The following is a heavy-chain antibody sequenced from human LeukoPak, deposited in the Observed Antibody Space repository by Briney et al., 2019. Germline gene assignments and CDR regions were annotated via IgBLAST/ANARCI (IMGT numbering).Heavy chain of an antibody. D-gene: IGHD5-18*01. V-gene: IGHV4-39*07. CDR3: ARKVGYSYGYSFDY. CDR2: IYHSGST. J-gene: IGHJ4*02. Sequence: SETLSLTCTVSGGSISSSSYYWGWIRQPPGKGLEWIGSIYHSGSTYYNPSLKSRVTISVDTSKNQFSLKLSSVTAADTAVYYCARKVGYSYGYSFDYWGQGTLVTVSS. CDR1: GGSISSSSYY.